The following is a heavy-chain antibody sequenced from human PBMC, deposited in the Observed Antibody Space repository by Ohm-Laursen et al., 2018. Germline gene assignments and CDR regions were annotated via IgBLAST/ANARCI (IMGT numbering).Heavy chain of an antibody. Sequence: SQTLSLTCTVSGGSISSYYWSWIRQPPGKGLEWIGYIYYSGSTNYNPSLKSRVTISVDTSKNQFSLKLSSVTAADTAVYYCARTYYYDSSGYYQHFDYWGQGTLVTVSS. CDR1: GGSISSYY. V-gene: IGHV4-59*08. J-gene: IGHJ4*02. CDR2: IYYSGST. D-gene: IGHD3-22*01. CDR3: ARTYYYDSSGYYQHFDY.